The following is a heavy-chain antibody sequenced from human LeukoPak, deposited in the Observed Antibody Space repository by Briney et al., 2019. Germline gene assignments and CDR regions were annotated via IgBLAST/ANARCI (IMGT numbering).Heavy chain of an antibody. D-gene: IGHD2-15*01. CDR3: AVGYCSGGSCYGNPEPHVELYGMDV. V-gene: IGHV1-18*01. CDR1: GASYG. Sequence: ASVKVSCRASGASYGISWVRQAPGQGLEWMGWISVYNGNTNYAQKFQGRVTITADESTSTAYMELSSLRSEDTAVYYCAVGYCSGGSCYGNPEPHVELYGMDVWGQGTTVTVSS. CDR2: ISVYNGNT. J-gene: IGHJ6*01.